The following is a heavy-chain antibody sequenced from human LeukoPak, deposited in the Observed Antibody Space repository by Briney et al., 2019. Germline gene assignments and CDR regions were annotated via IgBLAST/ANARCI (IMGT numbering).Heavy chain of an antibody. CDR1: GGSISSSSYY. CDR2: IYYSGST. CDR3: ASSSYYYGSGSYYSVRPPFDY. J-gene: IGHJ4*02. D-gene: IGHD3-10*01. Sequence: SETLSLTCTVSGGSISSSSYYWGWIRQPPGKGLEWIGSIYYSGSTYYNPSLKSRVTISVDTSKNQFSLKLSSVTAADTAVYYCASSSYYYGSGSYYSVRPPFDYWGQETLVTVSS. V-gene: IGHV4-39*01.